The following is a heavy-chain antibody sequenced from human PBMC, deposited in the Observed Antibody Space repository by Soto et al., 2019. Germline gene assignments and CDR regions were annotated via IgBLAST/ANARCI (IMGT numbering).Heavy chain of an antibody. D-gene: IGHD3-9*01. CDR2: INDRGSI. CDR1: GGSFSGYY. J-gene: IGHJ2*01. V-gene: IGHV4-34*01. CDR3: ARESHDILTGPPWVWYFDL. Sequence: QVQLQQWGAGPLRPLETLSLTCGVAGGSFSGYYWAWLRQSPGKGLEWIGGINDRGSINYNPSLKSRVSISVDTSKNHCSLKLRSVTAADTAVYYCARESHDILTGPPWVWYFDLWGRGTLVTVSS.